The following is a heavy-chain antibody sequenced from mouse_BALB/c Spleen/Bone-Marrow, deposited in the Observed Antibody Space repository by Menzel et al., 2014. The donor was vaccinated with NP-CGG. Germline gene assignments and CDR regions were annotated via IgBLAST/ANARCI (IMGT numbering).Heavy chain of an antibody. Sequence: EVQLQQSGAELVKPGASVKLSCTASGFNIKDTYMHWVKQRPEQGLEWIGRIDPANGNTKYDPKFQGKATITADTSSNTAYLQLSSRTSEDTAVYYCARSRDYGSSYYAMDYWGQGTSVTVSS. D-gene: IGHD1-1*01. CDR1: GFNIKDTY. J-gene: IGHJ4*01. V-gene: IGHV14-3*02. CDR3: ARSRDYGSSYYAMDY. CDR2: IDPANGNT.